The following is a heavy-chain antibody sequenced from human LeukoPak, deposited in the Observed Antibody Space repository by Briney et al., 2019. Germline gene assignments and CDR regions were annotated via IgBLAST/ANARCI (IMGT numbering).Heavy chain of an antibody. CDR1: GGSISSYY. J-gene: IGHJ4*02. CDR2: IYYSGST. V-gene: IGHV4-59*08. CDR3: ARHRAYSSSSPFDY. D-gene: IGHD6-6*01. Sequence: SETLSLTCTVSGGSISSYYWSWIRQPSGKGLEWIGYIYYSGSTNYNPSLKSRVTISVDTSKNQFSLKLSSVTAADTAVYYSARHRAYSSSSPFDYWGQGTLVTVSS.